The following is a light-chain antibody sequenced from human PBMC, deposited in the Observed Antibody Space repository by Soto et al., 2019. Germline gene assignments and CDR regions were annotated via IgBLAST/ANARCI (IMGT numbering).Light chain of an antibody. J-gene: IGLJ1*01. CDR2: DVS. V-gene: IGLV2-14*01. CDR1: SSDVGGYNY. CDR3: SPYTSSSTPYV. Sequence: QSVLTQPASVSGSPGQSITISCTGTSSDVGGYNYVSWYQQHPGKAPKLMIYDVSNRPSGVSNRFSGSKSGNTASLTISGLQAEGEADYYCSPYTSSSTPYVFGTGTKVTVL.